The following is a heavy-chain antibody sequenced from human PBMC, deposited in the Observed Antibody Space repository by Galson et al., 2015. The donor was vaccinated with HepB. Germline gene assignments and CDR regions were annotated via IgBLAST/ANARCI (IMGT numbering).Heavy chain of an antibody. V-gene: IGHV3-23*01. J-gene: IGHJ4*02. CDR1: GFTFSKYA. CDR2: ISGGGSST. CDR3: AKDRELATMTTLDY. D-gene: IGHD5-12*01. Sequence: SLRLSCAASGFTFSKYAMNWVRLAPGKGLEWVSAISGGGSSTYYAGSVRGRFAISRDNSKNTVYLQMNSLRAEDTAVYYCAKDRELATMTTLDYWGQGTLVTVSS.